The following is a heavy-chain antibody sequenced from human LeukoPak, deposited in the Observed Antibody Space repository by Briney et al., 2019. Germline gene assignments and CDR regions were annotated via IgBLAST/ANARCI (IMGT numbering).Heavy chain of an antibody. D-gene: IGHD3-22*01. CDR3: AKVKGDSSGYSDDYYFDY. CDR1: RYTFTSYG. V-gene: IGHV1-18*01. Sequence: ASVKVSCKASRYTFTSYGISWMRQAPGQGLEWMGWISAYNGNTNYAQKFQGRVTMTTDTSTSTAYMELRSLRSDDTAVYYCAKVKGDSSGYSDDYYFDYWGQGTLVTVSS. CDR2: ISAYNGNT. J-gene: IGHJ4*02.